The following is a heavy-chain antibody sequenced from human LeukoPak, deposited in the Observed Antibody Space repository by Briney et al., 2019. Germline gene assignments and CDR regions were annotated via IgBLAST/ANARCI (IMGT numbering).Heavy chain of an antibody. Sequence: PGGSLRLSCAASGLIVSNTYMTWVRQAPGKGLEWVSVIHNDGSACYADSVKGRFTISRDNSKNMLFLRMNSLRVEDTAVYFCVSLARDYWGQGTLVSVSS. J-gene: IGHJ4*02. CDR3: VSLARDY. V-gene: IGHV3-53*01. CDR1: GLIVSNTY. D-gene: IGHD3-3*02. CDR2: IHNDGSA.